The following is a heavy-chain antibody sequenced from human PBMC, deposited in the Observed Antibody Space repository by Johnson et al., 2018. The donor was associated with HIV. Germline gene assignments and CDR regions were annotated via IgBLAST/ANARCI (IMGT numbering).Heavy chain of an antibody. Sequence: MLLVESGGGVVRPGGSLRLSCAASGFTFDDYGMSWVRQAPGKGLEWVSGINWNGGSTGYADSVKGRFTISRDNAKNSLYLQMNSLRAEDTAVYYCARDRRGHLSWSSDAFDIWGQVTMVTVSS. CDR1: GFTFDDYG. D-gene: IGHD6-13*01. CDR2: INWNGGST. V-gene: IGHV3-20*04. CDR3: ARDRRGHLSWSSDAFDI. J-gene: IGHJ3*02.